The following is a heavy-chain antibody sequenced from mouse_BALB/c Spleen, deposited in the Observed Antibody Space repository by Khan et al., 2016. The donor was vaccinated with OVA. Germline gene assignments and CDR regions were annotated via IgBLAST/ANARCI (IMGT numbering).Heavy chain of an antibody. V-gene: IGHV5-6*01. CDR1: GFIFSSYS. CDR3: ASHLTGSFAY. CDR2: ISSGGDYT. J-gene: IGHJ3*01. D-gene: IGHD4-1*01. Sequence: VESGGDLVKPGGSLKLSCAASGFIFSSYSMSWVRQTPDKRLEWVATISSGGDYTYYPDNVKGRFTISRDNAKNTLYLQMSSLKSEDTAMYYCASHLTGSFAYWGQGTLVTVSA.